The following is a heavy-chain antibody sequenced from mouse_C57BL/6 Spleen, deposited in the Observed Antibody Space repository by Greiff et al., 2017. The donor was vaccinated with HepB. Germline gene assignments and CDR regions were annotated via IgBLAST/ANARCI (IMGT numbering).Heavy chain of an antibody. CDR1: GYAFSSSW. CDR2: IYPGDGDT. CDR3: ARSYASRMDY. J-gene: IGHJ4*01. V-gene: IGHV1-82*01. D-gene: IGHD6-2*01. Sequence: ESGPELVKPGASVKISCKASGYAFSSSWMNWVKQRPGKGLEWIGRIYPGDGDTNYNGKFKGKATLTADKSSSTAYMQLSSLTSEDSAVYFCARSYASRMDYWGQGTSVTVSS.